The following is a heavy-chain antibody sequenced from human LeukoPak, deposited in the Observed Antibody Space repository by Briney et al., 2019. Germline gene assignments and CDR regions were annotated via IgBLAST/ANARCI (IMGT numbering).Heavy chain of an antibody. D-gene: IGHD6-13*01. CDR3: ARGRAAAGIDAFDP. CDR1: GFSFSNYG. Sequence: GGSLRLSCAASGFSFSNYGMFWVRQAPGKGLEWVSFIRFDGGHKYYADSVKGRFTISRDNTKNSLYLQMNSLRAEDTAVYYCARGRAAAGIDAFDPWGQGTLVTVSS. J-gene: IGHJ5*02. V-gene: IGHV3-30*02. CDR2: IRFDGGHK.